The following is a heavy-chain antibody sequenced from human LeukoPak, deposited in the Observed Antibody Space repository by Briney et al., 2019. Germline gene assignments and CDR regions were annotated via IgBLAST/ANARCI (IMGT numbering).Heavy chain of an antibody. CDR2: IYYSGSN. J-gene: IGHJ4*02. V-gene: IGHV4-59*01. CDR1: VGSISSYY. CDR3: ARDRRYCSGGSCYTATDY. Sequence: SETLSLTCTVSVGSISSYYWICIREPPGKARKWIRYIYYSGSNNYNPSIKSRVTISVDTSKNQFSLKLSSVTAGDTAVYYCARDRRYCSGGSCYTATDYWGQGTLVTVSS. D-gene: IGHD2-15*01.